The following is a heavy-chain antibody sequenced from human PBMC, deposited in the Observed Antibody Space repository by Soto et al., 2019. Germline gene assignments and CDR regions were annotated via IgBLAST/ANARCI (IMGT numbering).Heavy chain of an antibody. V-gene: IGHV4-31*03. J-gene: IGHJ4*02. CDR1: GGSISSGGYY. D-gene: IGHD4-17*01. CDR3: ARGVYGDCDFDY. Sequence: QVQLQESGPGLVKPSQTLSLTCTVSGGSISSGGYYWSWIRQPPGKGLEWIGYIYYSGSTYYNPSLKSRGTISVDTSKNQFSLKLSSVTAADTAVYDCARGVYGDCDFDYWGQGTLVTVSS. CDR2: IYYSGST.